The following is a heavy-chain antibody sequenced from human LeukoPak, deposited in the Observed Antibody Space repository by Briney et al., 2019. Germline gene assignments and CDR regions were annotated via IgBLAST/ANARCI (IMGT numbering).Heavy chain of an antibody. CDR3: AKDPGGSGSHRVPSDY. J-gene: IGHJ4*02. CDR2: ISGSGGST. Sequence: GGSLRLSRAASGFTFSSYAMSWVRQAPGKGLEWVSAISGSGGSTYYADSVKGRFTISRDNSKNTLYLQMNSLRAEDTAVYYCAKDPGGSGSHRVPSDYWGQGTLVTVSS. CDR1: GFTFSSYA. D-gene: IGHD3-10*01. V-gene: IGHV3-23*01.